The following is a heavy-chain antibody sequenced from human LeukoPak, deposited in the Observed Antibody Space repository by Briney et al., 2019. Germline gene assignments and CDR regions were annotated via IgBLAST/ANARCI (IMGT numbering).Heavy chain of an antibody. CDR1: GYTFTSYY. D-gene: IGHD3-3*01. CDR2: INPSGGST. J-gene: IGHJ3*02. Sequence: ASVKVSCKSSGYTFTSYYMHWVRQAPGQGLEWMGIINPSGGSTSYAQKFQGSVTMTRDTSTSTVYMELSSLRSEDTAVYYCARDYDFWSGRDAFDIWGQGTMVTVSS. CDR3: ARDYDFWSGRDAFDI. V-gene: IGHV1-46*01.